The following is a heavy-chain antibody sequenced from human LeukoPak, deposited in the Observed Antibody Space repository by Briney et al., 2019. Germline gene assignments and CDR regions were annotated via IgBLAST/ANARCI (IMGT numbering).Heavy chain of an antibody. CDR2: ITWDGDGT. D-gene: IGHD4-23*01. J-gene: IGHJ4*02. Sequence: GGSLRLSCAASGFTFNTYTMHWVRQAPGKGLEWVSLITWDGDGTYYADSVKGRFTISRDNTENSLYLQMNSLKTEDTALYYCAKKGYGGKSGGAYFDSWGQGTLVTVSS. CDR3: AKKGYGGKSGGAYFDS. V-gene: IGHV3-43*01. CDR1: GFTFNTYT.